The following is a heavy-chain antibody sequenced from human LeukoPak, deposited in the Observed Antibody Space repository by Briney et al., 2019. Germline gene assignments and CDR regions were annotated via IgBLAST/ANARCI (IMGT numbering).Heavy chain of an antibody. J-gene: IGHJ5*02. CDR1: GYTFTSYG. CDR2: ISAYNGNT. Sequence: GASVKVSCKASGYTFTSYGISWVRQAPGQGLEWMGWISAYNGNTNHAQKLQGRVTMTTDTSTSTAYMELRSLRSDDTAVYYCAREGRHYYDSSGYSGWFDPWGQGTLVTVSS. CDR3: AREGRHYYDSSGYSGWFDP. V-gene: IGHV1-18*01. D-gene: IGHD3-22*01.